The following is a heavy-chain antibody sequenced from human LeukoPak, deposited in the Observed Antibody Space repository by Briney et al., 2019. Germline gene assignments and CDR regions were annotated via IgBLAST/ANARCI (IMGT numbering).Heavy chain of an antibody. D-gene: IGHD5-18*01. Sequence: PGGSLRLSCAASGFTFSSYEMNWVRQAPGKGLEWVSYISSSGSTIYYVDSVKGRFTISRDNAKNSLYLQMNSLRAEDTAVYYCAGGGFSYVSRVAYWGQGTLVTVSS. J-gene: IGHJ4*02. CDR2: ISSSGSTI. CDR1: GFTFSSYE. CDR3: AGGGFSYVSRVAY. V-gene: IGHV3-48*03.